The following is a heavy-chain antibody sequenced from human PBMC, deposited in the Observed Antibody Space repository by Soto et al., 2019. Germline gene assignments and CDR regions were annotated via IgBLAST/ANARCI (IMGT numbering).Heavy chain of an antibody. Sequence: QVQLQESGPGLVKPSGTLSLTCAVSGGSISSSNWWSWVRQPPGKGLEWIGEIYHSGSTNYTPSLKSRVTISVDKSKNHFSLKLSYVTAADTAVYYWARRYSSGWYEPPDYWGQGTLVTVSS. J-gene: IGHJ4*02. CDR2: IYHSGST. CDR3: ARRYSSGWYEPPDY. CDR1: GGSISSSNW. V-gene: IGHV4-4*02. D-gene: IGHD6-19*01.